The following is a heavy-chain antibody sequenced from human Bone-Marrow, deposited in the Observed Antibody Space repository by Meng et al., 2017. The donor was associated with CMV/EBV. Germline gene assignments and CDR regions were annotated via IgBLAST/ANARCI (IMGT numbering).Heavy chain of an antibody. J-gene: IGHJ4*02. CDR3: ASFLSGSYQHPGWY. V-gene: IGHV1-69*06. Sequence: KASGGTFSSDGISWVRQAPGQGLDWMGGIIPIFGTANYAQKFQGRVTITADKSTSTAYMELSSLRSEDTAIYYCASFLSGSYQHPGWYWGQGTLVTVSS. CDR2: IIPIFGTA. CDR1: GGTFSSDG. D-gene: IGHD1-26*01.